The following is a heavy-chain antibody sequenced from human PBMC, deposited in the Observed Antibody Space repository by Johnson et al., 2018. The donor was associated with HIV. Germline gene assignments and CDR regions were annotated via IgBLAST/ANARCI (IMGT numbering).Heavy chain of an antibody. CDR1: GFTFNNAW. CDR3: ARVGDSSSSLGAFDI. CDR2: IKSKSDGGTT. Sequence: VQLVESGGGLVKPGGSLRLSCAASGFTFNNAWMSWVRQAPGKGLEWVGRIKSKSDGGTTDYAAPVKGRFTMSRDDSKNTLYLQMNSLRAEDTAVYYCARVGDSSSSLGAFDIWGQGTMVTVSS. V-gene: IGHV3-15*01. J-gene: IGHJ3*02. D-gene: IGHD6-6*01.